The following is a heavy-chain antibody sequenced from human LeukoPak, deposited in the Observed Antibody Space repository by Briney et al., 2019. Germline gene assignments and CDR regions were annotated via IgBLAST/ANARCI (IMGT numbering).Heavy chain of an antibody. CDR3: ARVGKHCSGGSCSFGYFDY. V-gene: IGHV4-31*03. CDR1: GGSISSGGYY. J-gene: IGHJ4*02. D-gene: IGHD2-15*01. CDR2: IYYSGST. Sequence: PSETLSLTCTVSGGSISSGGYYWSWIRQHPGKGLEWIGYIYYSGSTYYNPSLESRVTISVDTSKNQFSLKLSSVTAADTAVYYCARVGKHCSGGSCSFGYFDYWGQGTLVTVSS.